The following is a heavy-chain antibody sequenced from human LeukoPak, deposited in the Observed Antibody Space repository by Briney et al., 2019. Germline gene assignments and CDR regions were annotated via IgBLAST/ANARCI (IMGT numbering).Heavy chain of an antibody. D-gene: IGHD2/OR15-2a*01. CDR2: ISGSGGST. J-gene: IGHJ3*02. V-gene: IGHV3-23*01. CDR3: AKFQNILSAFDI. CDR1: GFTFSRYA. Sequence: PGGPLRLSCAASGFTFSRYAMSWLRQAPGKGLEGVSAISGSGGSTYYADSVKGRFTISRDNSKNTLYLQMNSLRAEDTAVYYCAKFQNILSAFDIWGQGTMVTVSS.